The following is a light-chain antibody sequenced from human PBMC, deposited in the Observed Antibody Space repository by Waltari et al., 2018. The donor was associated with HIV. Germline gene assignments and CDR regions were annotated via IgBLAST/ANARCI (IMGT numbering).Light chain of an antibody. CDR2: GNS. V-gene: IGLV1-40*01. CDR1: SSTIGAGYD. CDR3: QSHDTSLAGPCV. J-gene: IGLJ1*01. Sequence: QSVLTQPPPVSGAPGQRVTISCTGSSSTIGAGYDVHWYPQLPGTAPKLLIYGNSIRPSGVPGRVAGSKSGTSASLAITGLQAEDEADYYCQSHDTSLAGPCVFGTGTKVTVL.